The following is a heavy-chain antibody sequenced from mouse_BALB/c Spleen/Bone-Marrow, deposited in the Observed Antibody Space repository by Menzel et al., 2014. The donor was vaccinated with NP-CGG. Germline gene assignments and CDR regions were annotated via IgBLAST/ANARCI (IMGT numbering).Heavy chain of an antibody. D-gene: IGHD2-2*01. V-gene: IGHV5-9-2*01. Sequence: EVKLQESGGGLVKPGGSLKLSCAASGFTFSSNGMSWVRQTSEKRLEWVATISGGGNYTYYPDSVKGRFTISRDNAKNNLYLQMSSLRSEDTALYYCARNYYGYDGYFDYWGQGTTLTVSS. CDR1: GFTFSSNG. CDR2: ISGGGNYT. CDR3: ARNYYGYDGYFDY. J-gene: IGHJ2*01.